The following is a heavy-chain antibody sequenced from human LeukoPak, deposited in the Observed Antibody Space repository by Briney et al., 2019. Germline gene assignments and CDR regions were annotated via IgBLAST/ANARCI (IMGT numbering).Heavy chain of an antibody. D-gene: IGHD3-10*01. CDR1: GFTFSSYG. CDR2: IQYDGSNR. V-gene: IGHV3-33*05. J-gene: IGHJ3*02. CDR3: ARDSQYYGSGLDAFDI. Sequence: GGSLRLSCAASGFTFSSYGMHWVRQAPGKGLEWVAYIQYDGSNRQYADSVKGRFIISRDRSKNIPYLQMNSLRAEDTALYYCARDSQYYGSGLDAFDIWGQGTMVTVSS.